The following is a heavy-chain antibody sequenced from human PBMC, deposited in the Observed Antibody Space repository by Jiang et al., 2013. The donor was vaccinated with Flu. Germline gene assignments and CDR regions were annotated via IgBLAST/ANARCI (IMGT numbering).Heavy chain of an antibody. D-gene: IGHD3-22*01. CDR3: ASWGNYYDSSGPTHQEGYFQH. V-gene: IGHV4-4*02. Sequence: GSGLVKPSGTLSLTCAVSGGSISSSNWWSWVRQPPGKGLEWIGEIYHSGSTNYNPSLKSRVTISVDKSKNQFSLKLSSVTAADTAVYYCASWGNYYDSSGPTHQEGYFQHWGQGTLVTVSS. CDR1: GGSISSSNW. CDR2: IYHSGST. J-gene: IGHJ1*01.